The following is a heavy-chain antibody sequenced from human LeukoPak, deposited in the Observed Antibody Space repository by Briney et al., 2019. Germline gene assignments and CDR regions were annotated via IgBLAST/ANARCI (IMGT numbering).Heavy chain of an antibody. CDR1: GYTFTGYY. D-gene: IGHD5-18*01. CDR2: INPNSGGT. V-gene: IGHV1-2*02. Sequence: ASVKISCKASGYTFTGYYMHWVRQAPGQGLEWMGWINPNSGGTNYAQKFQGRVTMTRDTSISTAYMELSRLRSDDTAVYYCAGTKTTAMVGFDYWGQGTLVTVSS. J-gene: IGHJ4*02. CDR3: AGTKTTAMVGFDY.